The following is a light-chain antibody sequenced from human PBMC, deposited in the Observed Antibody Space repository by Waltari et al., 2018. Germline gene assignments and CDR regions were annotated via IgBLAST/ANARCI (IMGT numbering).Light chain of an antibody. CDR2: GGS. V-gene: IGKV3-20*01. Sequence: EIVLTQSPDTLSWSPGERATPSCRASQSVRNNYLAWYQQTPGQAPRLLIYGGSNRATVISDRFSGSGSGTDFTLTISRLEPEDFTVYYCQQYGSSPRTFGQGTKVE. J-gene: IGKJ1*01. CDR1: QSVRNNY. CDR3: QQYGSSPRT.